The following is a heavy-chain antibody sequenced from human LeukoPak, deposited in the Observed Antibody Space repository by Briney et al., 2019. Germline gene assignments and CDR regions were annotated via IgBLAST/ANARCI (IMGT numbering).Heavy chain of an antibody. D-gene: IGHD3-10*01. V-gene: IGHV3-30*02. CDR2: IRYDGSNK. CDR1: GFTSSSYG. Sequence: GGSLRLSCAASGFTSSSYGMHWVRQAPGKGLAGVAFIRYDGSNKYYADSVKGRFTISRDNSKNTLYLQMNSLRAEDTAVYYCAKDWGPSGSYYNGNYWGQGTLVTVS. J-gene: IGHJ4*02. CDR3: AKDWGPSGSYYNGNY.